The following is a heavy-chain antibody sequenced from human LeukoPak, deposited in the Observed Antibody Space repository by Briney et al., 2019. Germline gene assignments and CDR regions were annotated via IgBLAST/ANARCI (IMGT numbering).Heavy chain of an antibody. Sequence: GGSLRLSCAASGFTFSSYWMSWVRQAPGKGLEWVANIKQDGSEKYYVDSVKGRFTISRDNAKNSLYLQMNSLRAEDTAVYYCARDTARTLTTYLGYFDYWGQGTLVTVSS. D-gene: IGHD4-17*01. J-gene: IGHJ4*02. V-gene: IGHV3-7*01. CDR3: ARDTARTLTTYLGYFDY. CDR1: GFTFSSYW. CDR2: IKQDGSEK.